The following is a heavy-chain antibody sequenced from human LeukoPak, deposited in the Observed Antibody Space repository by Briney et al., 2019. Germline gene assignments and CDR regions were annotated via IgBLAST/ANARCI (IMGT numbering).Heavy chain of an antibody. V-gene: IGHV4-38-2*02. CDR3: ARELRSWDIVVVYY. Sequence: SETLSLTCTVSGYSISSGYYWGWIRPPPGKGLEWIGSIYHSGSTYYNPSLKSRVTISVDTSKNQFSLKLSSVTAADTAVYYCARELRSWDIVVVYYWGQGTLVTVSS. CDR1: GYSISSGYY. J-gene: IGHJ4*02. D-gene: IGHD2-2*01. CDR2: IYHSGST.